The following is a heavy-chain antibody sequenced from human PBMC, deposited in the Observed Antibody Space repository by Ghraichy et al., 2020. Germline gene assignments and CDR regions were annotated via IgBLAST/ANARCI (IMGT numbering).Heavy chain of an antibody. J-gene: IGHJ4*02. CDR1: GGSISGYY. Sequence: SETLSLTCAVYGGSISGYYWSWIRQPPGKGLDWIGYINHDGSTNYNPSLKSRVTISVDTSKNQFSLKLGSVTAADTALYYCARGIPRYGYGPFDYWRQGTLISVSS. D-gene: IGHD5-18*01. CDR3: ARGIPRYGYGPFDY. V-gene: IGHV4-59*01. CDR2: INHDGST.